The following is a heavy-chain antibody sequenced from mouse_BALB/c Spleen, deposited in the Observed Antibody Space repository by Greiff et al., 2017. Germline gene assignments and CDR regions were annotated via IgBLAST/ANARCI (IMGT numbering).Heavy chain of an antibody. CDR2: INPSNGGT. CDR1: GYTFTSYY. Sequence: QVQLQQPGAELVKPGASVKLSCKASGYTFTSYYMYWVKQRPGQGLEWIGEINPSNGGTNFNEKFKSKATLTVDKSSSTAYMQLSSLKSEDSAVYYCTIDYDGNAMDYWGQGTSVTVSS. CDR3: TIDYDGNAMDY. V-gene: IGHV1S81*02. D-gene: IGHD2-4*01. J-gene: IGHJ4*01.